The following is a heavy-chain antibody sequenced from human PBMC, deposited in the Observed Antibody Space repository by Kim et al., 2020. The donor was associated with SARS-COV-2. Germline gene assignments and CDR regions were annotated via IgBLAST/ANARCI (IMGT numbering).Heavy chain of an antibody. D-gene: IGHD6-19*01. CDR2: IYSGGST. V-gene: IGHV3-66*01. Sequence: GGSLRLSCAASGFTVSSNYMSWVRQAPGKGLEWVSVIYSGGSTYYADSVKGRFTISRDNSKNTLYLQMNSLRADDTAVYYCAREAVAPSDYYYGMDVWGQGTTVTVSS. CDR3: AREAVAPSDYYYGMDV. J-gene: IGHJ6*02. CDR1: GFTVSSNY.